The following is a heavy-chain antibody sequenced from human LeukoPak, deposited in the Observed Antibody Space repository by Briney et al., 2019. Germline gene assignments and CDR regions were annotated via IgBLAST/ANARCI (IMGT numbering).Heavy chain of an antibody. CDR3: ARSFLSIAAAATDY. V-gene: IGHV3-21*05. Sequence: GGSLRLSWAASGFTFSSYEMNWVRQAPGKGLEWVSYISSSSSYIYYADSVKGRFTISRDNAKNSLYLQMNSLRAEDTAVYYCARSFLSIAAAATDYWGQGTLVTVSS. CDR1: GFTFSSYE. CDR2: ISSSSSYI. J-gene: IGHJ4*02. D-gene: IGHD6-13*01.